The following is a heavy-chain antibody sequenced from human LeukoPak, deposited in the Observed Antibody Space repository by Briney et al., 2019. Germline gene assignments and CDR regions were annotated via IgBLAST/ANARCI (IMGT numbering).Heavy chain of an antibody. V-gene: IGHV3-23*01. Sequence: GGSLRLSCVASGFTFSKYTLSWIRQPPGKGLEWVAGIYGGGSGTTFYAESVRGRFTISRDNSRTTLYLQMNSLRDEDTAVYYCARRHPRDIGSGFDYWGQGTLVTVSS. D-gene: IGHD3-3*01. J-gene: IGHJ4*02. CDR2: IYGGGSGTT. CDR1: GFTFSKYT. CDR3: ARRHPRDIGSGFDY.